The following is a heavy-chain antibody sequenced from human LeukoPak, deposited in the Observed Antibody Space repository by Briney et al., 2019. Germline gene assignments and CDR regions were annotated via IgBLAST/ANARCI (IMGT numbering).Heavy chain of an antibody. CDR2: VYYSGST. Sequence: SETLSLTCTVSGGSISSYYWSRIRQPPGKGLEWIGYVYYSGSTNYNPSLKSRVTISVDTSKNQFSLKLSSVTAADTAVYYCARRDHSGYYYFWGQGPLVTVSS. V-gene: IGHV4-59*08. D-gene: IGHD3-22*01. CDR3: ARRDHSGYYYF. CDR1: GGSISSYY. J-gene: IGHJ4*02.